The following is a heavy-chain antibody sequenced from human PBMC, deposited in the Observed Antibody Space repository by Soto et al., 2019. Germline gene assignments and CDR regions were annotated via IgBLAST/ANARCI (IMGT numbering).Heavy chain of an antibody. V-gene: IGHV1-69*01. CDR1: GGTFSSYA. Sequence: QVQLVQSGAEVKKPGSSVKVSCKASGGTFSSYAISWVRQAPGQWLEWMGGIIPIFVTGNYAQKFQGRVAITADDSTRTAYMELSSQGSEEAPGYYCATRWDSVWGQEPLVSVSS. CDR3: ATRWDSV. J-gene: IGHJ4*02. CDR2: IIPIFVTG. D-gene: IGHD1-26*01.